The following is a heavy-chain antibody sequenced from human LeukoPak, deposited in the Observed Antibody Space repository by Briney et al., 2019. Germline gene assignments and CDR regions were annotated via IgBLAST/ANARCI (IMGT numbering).Heavy chain of an antibody. D-gene: IGHD4-17*01. CDR1: GFTDSSNC. Sequence: PGGSLILSCAASGFTDSSNCMSWVRQAPGKGLAWVSVIYSGGSTYYADSVKGRFTISRDNSKNTLYLQMNSLRAEDTAVYYCAREGPYGDYAHNWFDPWGQGTLVTVSS. J-gene: IGHJ5*02. CDR3: AREGPYGDYAHNWFDP. V-gene: IGHV3-53*01. CDR2: IYSGGST.